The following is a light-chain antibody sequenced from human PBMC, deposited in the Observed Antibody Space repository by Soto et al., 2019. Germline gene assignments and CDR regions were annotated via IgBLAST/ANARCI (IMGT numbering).Light chain of an antibody. V-gene: IGKV3-15*01. CDR1: QSVSSN. CDR3: QQYNNWPPLT. Sequence: EIVMTHSPATLSVSPGERATLSCRASQSVSSNLASYQQKPGQAPRLLIYGASTRATGIPARFSGSGSGTEFTLTISSLQSEDFAVYYRQQYNNWPPLTFGGGTKVDI. J-gene: IGKJ4*01. CDR2: GAS.